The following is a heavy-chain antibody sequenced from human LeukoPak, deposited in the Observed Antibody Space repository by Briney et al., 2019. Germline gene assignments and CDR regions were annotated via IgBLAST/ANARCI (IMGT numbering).Heavy chain of an antibody. J-gene: IGHJ4*02. V-gene: IGHV3-21*01. CDR2: ISSSSYI. CDR3: ARRDSSYDY. Sequence: PGGCLRLSCAASGFTFSSYSMNWVRQAPGKGLEWVSSISSSSYIYYADSVRGRFTISRDNAKNSLYLQMNSLRAEDTAVYYCARRDSSYDYWGQGTLVTVSS. D-gene: IGHD6-6*01. CDR1: GFTFSSYS.